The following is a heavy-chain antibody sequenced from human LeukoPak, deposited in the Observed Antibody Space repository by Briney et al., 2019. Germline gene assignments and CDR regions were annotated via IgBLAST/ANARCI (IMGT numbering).Heavy chain of an antibody. D-gene: IGHD6-19*01. CDR2: IRYGGSNE. CDR1: GFTFSNYG. V-gene: IGHV3-30*02. J-gene: IGHJ4*02. CDR3: AKDANTGWSYFDY. Sequence: GGSLRLSCAASGFTFSNYGMHWVRQAPAKGLEWVAFIRYGGSNEYYVDSVKGRFTISRDNSKNTLYLQMNSLRAEDTAVYYCAKDANTGWSYFDYWGQGTLVTVSS.